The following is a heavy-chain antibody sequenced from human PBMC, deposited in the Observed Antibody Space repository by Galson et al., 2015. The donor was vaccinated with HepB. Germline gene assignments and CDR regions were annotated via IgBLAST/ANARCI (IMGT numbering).Heavy chain of an antibody. CDR3: ARGPDILKHFDY. J-gene: IGHJ4*02. CDR2: IWYDGSNK. V-gene: IGHV3-33*01. D-gene: IGHD2-8*01. CDR1: GFTFSSYG. Sequence: SLRLSCAASGFTFSSYGMHWVRQAPGKGLEWVAVIWYDGSNKYYADSVKGRFTISRDNPKNTLYLQMNSLRAEDTAVYYCARGPDILKHFDYWGQGTLVTVSS.